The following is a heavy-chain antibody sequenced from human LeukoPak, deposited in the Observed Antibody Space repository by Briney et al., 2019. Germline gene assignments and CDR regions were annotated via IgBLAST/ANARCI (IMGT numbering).Heavy chain of an antibody. CDR1: GGSISNSAYY. V-gene: IGHV4-39*01. Sequence: SETLSLTCTVSGGSISNSAYYWGWVRQPPGKGLEWIESIYYSGSTYYNPSLKSRVTISVDTSKTQCSLKLNSVTAADTAVYYCARLYYYGSGSYHYYFDYWGQGTPVTVSS. J-gene: IGHJ4*02. CDR3: ARLYYYGSGSYHYYFDY. D-gene: IGHD3-10*01. CDR2: IYYSGST.